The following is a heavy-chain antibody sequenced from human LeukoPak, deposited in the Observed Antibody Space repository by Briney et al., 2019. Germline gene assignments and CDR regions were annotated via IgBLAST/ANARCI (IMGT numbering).Heavy chain of an antibody. CDR1: GGSVSSGSYY. CDR3: ARAHRDGYSN. V-gene: IGHV4-61*01. J-gene: IGHJ4*02. CDR2: IYYSGST. D-gene: IGHD5-24*01. Sequence: SETLSLTCTVSGGSVSSGSYYWSWIRQPPGKGLEWIGYIYYSGSTNYNPSLKSRVTISVDTSKNQFSLKLSSVTAADTAVYYCARAHRDGYSNWGQGTLVTVSS.